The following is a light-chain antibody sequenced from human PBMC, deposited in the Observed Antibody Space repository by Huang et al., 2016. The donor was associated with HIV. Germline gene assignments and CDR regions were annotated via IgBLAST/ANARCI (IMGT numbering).Light chain of an antibody. CDR3: QQSYTSPPYI. CDR2: TAS. Sequence: DIQMTQSPSSLSASVGDRVTITCRASQSIGNYLNWYQQRPGKAPRLLIYTASSLQSGVPSRFSGSRSGTEFTLTISSLQPEDFATYYCQQSYTSPPYIFGPGTKLEIK. V-gene: IGKV1-39*01. CDR1: QSIGNY. J-gene: IGKJ2*01.